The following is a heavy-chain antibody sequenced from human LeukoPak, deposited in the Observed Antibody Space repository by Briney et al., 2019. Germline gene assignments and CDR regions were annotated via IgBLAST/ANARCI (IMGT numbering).Heavy chain of an antibody. CDR1: GFTFSSYG. V-gene: IGHV3-33*01. CDR3: AREGPRGNSQFDY. J-gene: IGHJ4*02. Sequence: GGSLRLSCAASGFTFSSYGMHWVRQAPGKGLEWVALIWYDGSNKYYTDSVKGRLTISRDNSKSTLYLQMNSLRAEDTAVYYCAREGPRGNSQFDYWGQGTLVTVSS. CDR2: IWYDGSNK. D-gene: IGHD2/OR15-2a*01.